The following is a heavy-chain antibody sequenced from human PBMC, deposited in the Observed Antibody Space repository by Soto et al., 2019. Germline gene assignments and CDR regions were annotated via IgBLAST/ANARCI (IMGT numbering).Heavy chain of an antibody. CDR1: GYTFTGYY. CDR2: INPNSGDT. J-gene: IGHJ4*02. Sequence: ASVKLSCKASGYTFTGYYIHWVRQAAGQGLEWMGWINPNSGDTNYAQKFQGWVTMTRDTSITTAYMELSRLTSDDTAVYYCATQRSEWELSFDYWGQGTLVTVSS. D-gene: IGHD1-26*01. CDR3: ATQRSEWELSFDY. V-gene: IGHV1-2*04.